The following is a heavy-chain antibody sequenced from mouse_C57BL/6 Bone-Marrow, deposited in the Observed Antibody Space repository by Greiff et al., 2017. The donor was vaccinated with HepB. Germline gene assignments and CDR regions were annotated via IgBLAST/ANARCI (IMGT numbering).Heavy chain of an antibody. CDR2: INPSSGYT. Sequence: VQLQESGAELARPGASVKMSCKASGYTFTSYTMHWVKQRPGQGLEWIGYINPSSGYTKYNQKFKDKATLTADKSSSTAYMQLSSLTSEDSAVYYCARYGNYYYAMDYWGQGTSVTVSS. CDR1: GYTFTSYT. D-gene: IGHD2-1*01. V-gene: IGHV1-4*01. J-gene: IGHJ4*01. CDR3: ARYGNYYYAMDY.